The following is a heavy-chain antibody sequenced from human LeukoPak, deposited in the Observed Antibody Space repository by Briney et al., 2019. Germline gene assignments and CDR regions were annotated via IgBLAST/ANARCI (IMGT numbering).Heavy chain of an antibody. CDR1: GYPFNNYD. CDR3: ARLSSHYGDYKVDP. Sequence: GASVRVCCKASGYPFNNYDINWVRQATGQGLEWMGWMNPHSGKTGYAQNFQGRVTMTRDTSISTAHMELSSLRSEDTAVYYCARLSSHYGDYKVDPWGQGTLVTVSS. CDR2: MNPHSGKT. D-gene: IGHD4-17*01. V-gene: IGHV1-8*01. J-gene: IGHJ5*02.